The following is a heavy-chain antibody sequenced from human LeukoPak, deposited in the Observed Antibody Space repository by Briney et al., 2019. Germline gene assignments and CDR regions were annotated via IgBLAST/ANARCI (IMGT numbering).Heavy chain of an antibody. CDR1: GYSISSGYY. Sequence: SETLSLTXAVSGYSISSGYYWGWIRPPPGKGLEWIGSIYHSGSTYYNPSLKSRVTISVDTSKNQFSLKLSSVTAADTAVYYCARLGYCSSTSCYYFDYWGQGTLVTVSS. V-gene: IGHV4-38-2*01. CDR2: IYHSGST. J-gene: IGHJ4*02. CDR3: ARLGYCSSTSCYYFDY. D-gene: IGHD2-2*01.